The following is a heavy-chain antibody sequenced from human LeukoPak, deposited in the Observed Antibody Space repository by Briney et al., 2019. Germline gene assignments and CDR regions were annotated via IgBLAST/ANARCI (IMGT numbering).Heavy chain of an antibody. CDR3: ARGSMVRGITPYYMDV. J-gene: IGHJ6*03. CDR2: IKGDGSKI. CDR1: GFTFSSYW. D-gene: IGHD3-10*01. V-gene: IGHV3-7*01. Sequence: GGSLRLSCAASGFTFSSYWMTWVRQAPGKGLEWVANIKGDGSKIYYVDSVKGRFTISRDNAKNSLYLQINSLRVEDTAVYYCARGSMVRGITPYYMDVWGKGTTVTVSS.